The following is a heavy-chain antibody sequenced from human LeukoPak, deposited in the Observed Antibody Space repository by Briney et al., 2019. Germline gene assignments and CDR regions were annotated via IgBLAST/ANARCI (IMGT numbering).Heavy chain of an antibody. CDR1: GGSISSYY. J-gene: IGHJ4*02. CDR2: IYYSGST. V-gene: IGHV4-59*01. Sequence: SETLSLTCTVSGGSISSYYRSWIRQPPGKGLEWIGYIYYSGSTNYNPSLKSRVTISVDTSKNQFSLKLSSVTAADTALYYCARSRGYFDYWGQGTLATVSS. D-gene: IGHD6-13*01. CDR3: ARSRGYFDY.